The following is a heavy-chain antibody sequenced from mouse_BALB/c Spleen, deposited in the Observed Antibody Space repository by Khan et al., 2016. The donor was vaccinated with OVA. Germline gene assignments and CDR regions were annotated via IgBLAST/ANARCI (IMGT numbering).Heavy chain of an antibody. D-gene: IGHD1-1*01. J-gene: IGHJ3*01. Sequence: QVQLQQSGPEQVKPGASVKMSCKASGYTFTDYVINWVKQRTGQGLEWIGDIYPGSGSTYYNEKFKGKAKLTADKSSNTAYMQLSSLTFEDSAVYFCARGGYSVFAYWGQGTLVTVSA. CDR3: ARGGYSVFAY. CDR2: IYPGSGST. V-gene: IGHV1-77*01. CDR1: GYTFTDYV.